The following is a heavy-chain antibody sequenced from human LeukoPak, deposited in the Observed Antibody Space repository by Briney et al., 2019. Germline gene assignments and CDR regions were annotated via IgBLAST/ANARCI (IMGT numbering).Heavy chain of an antibody. J-gene: IGHJ6*03. CDR3: ARVVGFLLERTDYYYYMDV. Sequence: GGSLRLSCAASGFTFSSYSINWVRQAPGKGLEWVSSISSSSSYIYYADSVKGRFTISRDNAKNSLYLQMNSLRAEDTAVYYCARVVGFLLERTDYYYYMDVWGKGTTVTVSS. D-gene: IGHD3-3*01. CDR1: GFTFSSYS. V-gene: IGHV3-21*01. CDR2: ISSSSSYI.